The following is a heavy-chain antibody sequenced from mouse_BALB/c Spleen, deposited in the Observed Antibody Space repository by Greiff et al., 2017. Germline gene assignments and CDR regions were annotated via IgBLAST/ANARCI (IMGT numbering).Heavy chain of an antibody. CDR3: ARDRGIHRYNCYMDV. CDR1: GFTFSDYY. J-gene: IGHJ1*01. CDR2: ISAGGSYT. D-gene: IGHD2-14*01. Sequence: EVHVVESGGGLVKPGGSLKLSCAASGFTFSDYYMYWVRQTPEKRLEWVATISAGGSYTYYPDSVKGRFTISRDTATNNLYLQMSSLKSEDTAMYYCARDRGIHRYNCYMDVWGEGTTVTVSS. V-gene: IGHV5-4*02.